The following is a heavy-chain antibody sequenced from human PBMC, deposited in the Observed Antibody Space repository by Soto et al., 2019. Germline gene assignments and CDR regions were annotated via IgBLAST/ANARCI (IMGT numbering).Heavy chain of an antibody. CDR3: AKGGHASPFDY. Sequence: EVQLLESGGGLVQPGGSLRLSCAVSGITFGRFAMTWVRQAPGEGLEWVSTVSGNGDATFYADSGTGRFTISRDNSRNTVFLHMNSLRVEDRAIYYCAKGGHASPFDYWGLGTLVTVSS. CDR1: GITFGRFA. J-gene: IGHJ4*02. CDR2: VSGNGDAT. D-gene: IGHD3-16*01. V-gene: IGHV3-23*01.